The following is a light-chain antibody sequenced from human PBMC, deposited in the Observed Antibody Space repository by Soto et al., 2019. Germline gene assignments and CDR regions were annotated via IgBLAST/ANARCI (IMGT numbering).Light chain of an antibody. V-gene: IGLV2-14*01. CDR2: EVN. Sequence: SALTLPAAVSGSPGQSITISCTGTSSDIGGYKYVPWYQQYPGKAPQLMIYEVNYRPSGVSNRFSGSKSGNTASLTISGLPAEDEADYYCSSYTSGTTNIFGSWTKVTV. J-gene: IGLJ1*01. CDR3: SSYTSGTTNI. CDR1: SSDIGGYKY.